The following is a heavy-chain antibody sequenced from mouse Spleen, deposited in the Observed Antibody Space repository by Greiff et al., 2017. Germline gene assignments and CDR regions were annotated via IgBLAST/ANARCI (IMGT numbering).Heavy chain of an antibody. CDR2: IFPGSGST. Sequence: QVQLQQSGPELVKPGASVKISCKASGYTFTDYYINWVKQRPGQGLEWIGWIFPGSGSTYYNEKFKGKATLTVDKSSSTAYMLLSSLTSEDSAVYFCAREGIYYYGSSYVRYFDVWGAGTTVTVSS. CDR3: AREGIYYYGSSYVRYFDV. CDR1: GYTFTDYY. V-gene: IGHV1-75*01. J-gene: IGHJ1*01. D-gene: IGHD1-1*01.